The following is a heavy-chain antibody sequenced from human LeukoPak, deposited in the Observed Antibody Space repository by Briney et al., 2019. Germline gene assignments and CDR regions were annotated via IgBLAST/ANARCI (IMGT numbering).Heavy chain of an antibody. CDR3: ARDAGLYGSVPQRN. D-gene: IGHD3-10*01. J-gene: IGHJ4*02. Sequence: SVKVSCKTSGGTFTSYAISWVRQAPGQGLEWMGRIIPILRTPNYAQNFQGRVTITTDESTSTAYMELSSLRSEDTAVYYCARDAGLYGSVPQRNWGQGTLVTVSS. CDR2: IIPILRTP. V-gene: IGHV1-69*11. CDR1: GGTFTSYA.